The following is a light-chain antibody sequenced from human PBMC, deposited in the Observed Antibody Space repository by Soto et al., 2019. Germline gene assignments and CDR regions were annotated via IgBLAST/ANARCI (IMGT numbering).Light chain of an antibody. V-gene: IGLV2-14*01. Sequence: QSVLTQPASVSGSPGQSITISCAGTMRDVGAYNLVSWYQQHPGRAPQLIIYGVKNRPSGVSNRFSASKSAFTASLTISGLQAEDEADYYCSSYTTSYFYVFGPGTKVTVL. CDR3: SSYTTSYFYV. CDR1: MRDVGAYNL. CDR2: GVK. J-gene: IGLJ1*01.